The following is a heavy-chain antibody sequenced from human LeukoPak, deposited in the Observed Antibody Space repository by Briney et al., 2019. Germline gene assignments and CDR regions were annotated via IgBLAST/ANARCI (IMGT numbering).Heavy chain of an antibody. J-gene: IGHJ4*02. Sequence: SVKVSCKASGGTFSSYAISWVRQAPGQGLEWKGGIIPIFGTANYAQKFQGRVTITADKSTSTAYMELSSLRSEDTAVYYCAREVPAASHAFDDWGQGTLVTVSS. CDR3: AREVPAASHAFDD. CDR2: IIPIFGTA. CDR1: GGTFSSYA. D-gene: IGHD2-2*01. V-gene: IGHV1-69*06.